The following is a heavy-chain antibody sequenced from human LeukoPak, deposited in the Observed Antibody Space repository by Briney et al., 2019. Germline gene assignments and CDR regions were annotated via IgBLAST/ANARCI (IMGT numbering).Heavy chain of an antibody. Sequence: SETLSLTCTVSGDSLTSGAFYWNWIRQYPGKGLEWIGYIDSSGNTYYNPSLKSRPTISVDTSKNQFSLKLSSVTAADTAVYYCARDNAEGQLWPLTGWFDPWGQGSLVSVSS. CDR2: IDSSGNT. J-gene: IGHJ5*02. V-gene: IGHV4-31*03. CDR1: GDSLTSGAFY. D-gene: IGHD5-18*01. CDR3: ARDNAEGQLWPLTGWFDP.